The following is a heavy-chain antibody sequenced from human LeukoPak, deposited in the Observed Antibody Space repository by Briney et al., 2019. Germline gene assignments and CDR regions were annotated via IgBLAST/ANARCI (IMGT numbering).Heavy chain of an antibody. D-gene: IGHD2-15*01. Sequence: SETLSLTCTVSGGSISSGGYYWSWIRQHPGKGLEWIGYIHYSGNTYYNPSLKSRVTISVDTSKNQFFLKLSPVTAADTAVYYCARAGGSGGSCYTHWGQGTLVTVSS. J-gene: IGHJ4*02. V-gene: IGHV4-31*03. CDR2: IHYSGNT. CDR1: GGSISSGGYY. CDR3: ARAGGSGGSCYTH.